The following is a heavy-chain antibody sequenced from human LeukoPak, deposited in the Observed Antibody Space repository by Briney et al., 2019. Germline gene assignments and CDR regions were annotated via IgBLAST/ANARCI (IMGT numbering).Heavy chain of an antibody. Sequence: GGSLRLSCAASGFTVSSNYMSWVRQAPGKGLEWVSVIYSGGSTYYADSVKGRFTISRDNSKNTLYLQMNSLRAEDTAVYYCAKDPGDIVLMVYASPYFDYWGQGTLVTVSS. J-gene: IGHJ4*02. CDR1: GFTVSSNY. CDR2: IYSGGST. V-gene: IGHV3-53*01. D-gene: IGHD2-8*01. CDR3: AKDPGDIVLMVYASPYFDY.